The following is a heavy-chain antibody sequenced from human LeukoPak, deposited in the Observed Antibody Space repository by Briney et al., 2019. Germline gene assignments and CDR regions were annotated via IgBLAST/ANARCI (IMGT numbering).Heavy chain of an antibody. D-gene: IGHD6-13*01. J-gene: IGHJ6*02. CDR2: INHSGST. Sequence: KPSETLSLTCAVYGGSFSGYYWSWIRQPPGRGLEWIGEINHSGSTNYNPSLKSRVTISVDTSKNQFSLKLSSVTAADTAVYYCARLGYSSSWYEYGMDVWGQGTTVTVSS. V-gene: IGHV4-34*01. CDR1: GGSFSGYY. CDR3: ARLGYSSSWYEYGMDV.